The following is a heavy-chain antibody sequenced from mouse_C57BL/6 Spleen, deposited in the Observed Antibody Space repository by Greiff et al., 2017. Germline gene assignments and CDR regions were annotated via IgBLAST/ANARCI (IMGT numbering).Heavy chain of an antibody. CDR2: ISIGSSTI. D-gene: IGHD6-1*01. J-gene: IGHJ2*01. Sequence: EVHLVESGGGLVKPGGSLKLSCAASGFTFSDYGMHWVRQAPEKGLEWVAYISIGSSTIYYADTVKGRCTISRDNAKNTLFLQMTSLRAEDTAMYYCARATWYYFDYWGQGTTLTVSS. V-gene: IGHV5-17*01. CDR3: ARATWYYFDY. CDR1: GFTFSDYG.